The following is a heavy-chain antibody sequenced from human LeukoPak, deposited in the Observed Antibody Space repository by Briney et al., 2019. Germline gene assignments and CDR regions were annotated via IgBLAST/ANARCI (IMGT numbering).Heavy chain of an antibody. Sequence: PSETLSLTCNVSGGSISSSYWSWIRQPPGKGLEWIGYIYYSGSTNYNPSLKSRVTISVDTSKNQFSLKLSSVTAADTAVYYCARLDCGGDCYHALAFDYWGQGTLVTVSS. D-gene: IGHD2-21*02. J-gene: IGHJ4*02. CDR3: ARLDCGGDCYHALAFDY. V-gene: IGHV4-59*01. CDR2: IYYSGST. CDR1: GGSISSSY.